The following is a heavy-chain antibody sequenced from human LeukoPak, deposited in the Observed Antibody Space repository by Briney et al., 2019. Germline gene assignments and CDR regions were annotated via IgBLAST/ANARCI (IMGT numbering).Heavy chain of an antibody. Sequence: GASVTVSCTASGYTFTIYGISWVRQAPGQGLEWVGWISAYNGNTNYAQKLQGRVTMTTDTSTSTAYMELRSLRSDDTAVYYCARSLSKGSSSPYYHWGQGTLVTVSS. J-gene: IGHJ5*02. CDR1: GYTFTIYG. CDR3: ARSLSKGSSSPYYH. CDR2: ISAYNGNT. V-gene: IGHV1-18*01. D-gene: IGHD6-6*01.